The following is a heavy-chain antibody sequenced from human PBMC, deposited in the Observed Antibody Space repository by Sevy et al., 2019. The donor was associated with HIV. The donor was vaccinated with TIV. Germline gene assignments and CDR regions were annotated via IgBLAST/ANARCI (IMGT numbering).Heavy chain of an antibody. D-gene: IGHD3-3*01. J-gene: IGHJ4*02. V-gene: IGHV1-18*01. CDR1: GYTFTSYG. Sequence: VSVKVSCKASGYTFTSYGISWVRQAPGQGLEWMGWISAYNGNTNYAQKLQGRVTMTTDTSTSTAYMELRSLRSDDTAVYYCARDGTYYDFWSGYYSPLGYWGQGTLVTVSS. CDR3: ARDGTYYDFWSGYYSPLGY. CDR2: ISAYNGNT.